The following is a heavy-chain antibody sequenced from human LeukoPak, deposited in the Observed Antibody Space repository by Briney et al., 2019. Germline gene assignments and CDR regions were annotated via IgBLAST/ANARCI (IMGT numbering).Heavy chain of an antibody. V-gene: IGHV3-15*01. CDR3: TTENNGAVDY. J-gene: IGHJ4*02. CDR1: GFTFSSYA. CDR2: IKSKADGGTT. D-gene: IGHD4-17*01. Sequence: GGSLRLSCAASGFTFSSYAMSWVRQAPGKGLEWVGRIKSKADGGTTDYAAPVKGRFTISRDDSKNTLYLQMSSLKTEDTAVYYCTTENNGAVDYWGQGTLVTVSS.